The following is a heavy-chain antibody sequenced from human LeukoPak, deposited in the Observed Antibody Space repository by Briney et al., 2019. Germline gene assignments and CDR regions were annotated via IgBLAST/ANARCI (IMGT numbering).Heavy chain of an antibody. Sequence: SETLSPTCTVSGGSISSYYWSWIRQPPGTGLEWIGYIYFSGSTNYNPSLKSRVTISVDTSRNQFSLQLSSVTAADTAVYYCARTSHPHGSSWLFDYWGQGTLVTVSS. J-gene: IGHJ4*02. CDR1: GGSISSYY. CDR3: ARTSHPHGSSWLFDY. CDR2: IYFSGST. V-gene: IGHV4-59*01. D-gene: IGHD6-13*01.